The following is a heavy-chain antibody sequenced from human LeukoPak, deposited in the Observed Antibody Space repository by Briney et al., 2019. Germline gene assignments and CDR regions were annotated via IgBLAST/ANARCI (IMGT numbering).Heavy chain of an antibody. V-gene: IGHV4-34*01. CDR2: INHSGST. D-gene: IGHD3-22*01. Sequence: SETLSLTCAVYGGSFSCYYWYWIRQPPGKGLEWIGEINHSGSTNYNPFLKSRVTISVDTSQNQFSLKLSSVTAADTAVYYCARVPEYYDSSFFDYWGQGTLVTVSS. CDR3: ARVPEYYDSSFFDY. J-gene: IGHJ4*02. CDR1: GGSFSCYY.